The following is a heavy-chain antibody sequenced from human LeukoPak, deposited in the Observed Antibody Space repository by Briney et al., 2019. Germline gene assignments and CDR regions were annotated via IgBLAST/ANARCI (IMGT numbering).Heavy chain of an antibody. J-gene: IGHJ4*02. Sequence: GGSLRLSCAASGFTFSSYAMSWVRQAPGKGLEWVPAISGSGGSTYYADSVKGRFTISRDNSKNTLYLQMNSLRAEDTAVYYCAKDPDSSSGTRYFDYWGQGTLVTVSS. D-gene: IGHD6-13*01. CDR1: GFTFSSYA. V-gene: IGHV3-23*01. CDR2: ISGSGGST. CDR3: AKDPDSSSGTRYFDY.